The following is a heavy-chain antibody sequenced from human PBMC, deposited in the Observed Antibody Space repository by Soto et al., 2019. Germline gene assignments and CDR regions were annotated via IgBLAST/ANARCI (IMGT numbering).Heavy chain of an antibody. D-gene: IGHD3-22*01. V-gene: IGHV3-20*04. CDR3: ARASGYYYDSSGYWYFDY. J-gene: IGHJ4*02. Sequence: EVQLVESGRGVVRPGGSLRLSCAASGFTFDDYGMSWVRQAPGKGLEWVSGINRNGASTGYADSVKGRFTISRDNATNSLYLQMNSLTAEDTAFYYCARASGYYYDSSGYWYFDYWGQGTLVTVSS. CDR2: INRNGAST. CDR1: GFTFDDYG.